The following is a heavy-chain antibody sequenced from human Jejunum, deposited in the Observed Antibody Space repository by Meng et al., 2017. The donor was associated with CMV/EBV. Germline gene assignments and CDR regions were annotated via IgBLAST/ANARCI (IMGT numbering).Heavy chain of an antibody. CDR3: ARLQWAAFDF. J-gene: IGHJ4*02. D-gene: IGHD1-26*01. CDR2: ISGPGKAI. CDR1: GFDFTSEA. V-gene: IGHV3-48*03. Sequence: CAVSGFDFTSEAMNWVRQAPGKGLEWVSYISGPGKAIYYADSVRGRFTISRDNAKNSLHLQMSGLRAEDTAVYYCARLQWAAFDFLGQGTLVTVSS.